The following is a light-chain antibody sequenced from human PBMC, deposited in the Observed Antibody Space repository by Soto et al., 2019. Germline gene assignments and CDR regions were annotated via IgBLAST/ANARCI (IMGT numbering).Light chain of an antibody. Sequence: DIVLTQSPATLSLSPGERATLSCRASQSVSRDFAWYQQKPGQAPRLLIYDASNRATCIPARFSGSGSGTDFTLTINSLQPEDFGVYYCQHRHDFGPGTKVDFK. V-gene: IGKV3-11*01. CDR1: QSVSRD. J-gene: IGKJ3*01. CDR3: QHRHD. CDR2: DAS.